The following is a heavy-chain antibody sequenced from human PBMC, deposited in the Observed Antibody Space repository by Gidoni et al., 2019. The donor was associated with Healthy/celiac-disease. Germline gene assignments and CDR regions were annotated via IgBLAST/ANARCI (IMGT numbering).Heavy chain of an antibody. D-gene: IGHD1-20*01. CDR3: ARGQTRITGTGYGMDV. CDR1: GFTFISYS. J-gene: IGHJ6*02. CDR2: ISSSSSYR. Sequence: EVQLVESGGGLVKPGGSLRLSCAASGFTFISYSMNWVRQAPGKGLEWVSSISSSSSYRYYADSVKGRFTISRDNAKNSLYLQMNSLRAEDTAVYYCARGQTRITGTGYGMDVWGQGTTVTVSS. V-gene: IGHV3-21*01.